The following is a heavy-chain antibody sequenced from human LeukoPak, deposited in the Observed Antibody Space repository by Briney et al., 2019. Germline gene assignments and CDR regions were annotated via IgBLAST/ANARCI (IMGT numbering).Heavy chain of an antibody. CDR3: ATTDCSSTSCYHDY. D-gene: IGHD2-2*01. J-gene: IGHJ4*02. V-gene: IGHV3-48*03. Sequence: PGGSLRLSCAASGFTFSSYEMNWVRQAPGEGLEWVSYISSSGSTIYYADSVKGRFTISRDNAKNSLYLQMNSLRAEDTAVYYCATTDCSSTSCYHDYWGQGTLVTVSA. CDR2: ISSSGSTI. CDR1: GFTFSSYE.